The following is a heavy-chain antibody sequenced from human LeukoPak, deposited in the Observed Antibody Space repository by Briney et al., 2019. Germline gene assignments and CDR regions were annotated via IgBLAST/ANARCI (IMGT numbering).Heavy chain of an antibody. J-gene: IGHJ3*02. CDR3: ARDGELGSPADAFDI. V-gene: IGHV3-7*01. CDR2: IKQDGSET. CDR1: GLTFSKYA. Sequence: GGSLRLSCAASGLTFSKYAMMWLRQAPGKGLEWVANIKQDGSETYYADSVKGRFTISRDNAKRSLYLQMNSLRAEDTAVYYCARDGELGSPADAFDIWGQGTMVTVSS. D-gene: IGHD1-26*01.